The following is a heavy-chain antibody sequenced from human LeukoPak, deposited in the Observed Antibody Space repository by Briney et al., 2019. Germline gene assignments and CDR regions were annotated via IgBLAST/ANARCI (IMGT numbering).Heavy chain of an antibody. D-gene: IGHD1-26*01. CDR2: ISYDGSNK. CDR1: GFTFSSCG. J-gene: IGHJ4*02. V-gene: IGHV3-30*18. Sequence: PGGSLRLSCAASGFTFSSCGMHWVRQAPGKGLEWVAVISYDGSNKYYADPVKGRFTISRDNSKNTLYLQMNSLRAEDTAVYYCAKPLYSGSYYKVASFDYWGQGTLVTVSS. CDR3: AKPLYSGSYYKVASFDY.